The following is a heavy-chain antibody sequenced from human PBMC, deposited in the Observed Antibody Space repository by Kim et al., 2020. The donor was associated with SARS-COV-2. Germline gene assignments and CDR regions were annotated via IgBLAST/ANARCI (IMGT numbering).Heavy chain of an antibody. D-gene: IGHD6-13*01. CDR3: ARGRQQYSSSWYYGGVWFDP. CDR1: GYTFTSYA. CDR2: INAGNGNT. J-gene: IGHJ5*02. Sequence: ASVKVSCKASGYTFTSYAMHWVRQAPGQRLEWMGWINAGNGNTKYSQKFQGRVTITRDTSASTAYMELSSLRSEDTAVYYCARGRQQYSSSWYYGGVWFDPWGQGTLVTVSS. V-gene: IGHV1-3*01.